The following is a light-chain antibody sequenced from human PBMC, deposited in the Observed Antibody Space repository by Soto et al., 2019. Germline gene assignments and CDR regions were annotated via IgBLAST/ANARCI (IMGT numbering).Light chain of an antibody. CDR3: QQYNNWPPIT. Sequence: EIVLTQSPATLSLSPGERAPLSCRASQSVGSFLAWYQQQPGQAPRLLIYGASTRATGIPARFSGSGSGTEFTLTISSLQSEDFAVYYCQQYNNWPPITFGQGTRLEI. J-gene: IGKJ5*01. CDR1: QSVGSF. V-gene: IGKV3-15*01. CDR2: GAS.